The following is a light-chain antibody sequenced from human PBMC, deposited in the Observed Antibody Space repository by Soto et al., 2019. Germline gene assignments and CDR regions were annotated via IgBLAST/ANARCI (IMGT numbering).Light chain of an antibody. Sequence: EIVMTQSPATLSVSPGERATLSCRASQSVSNSLAWYQQKDGQAPRLLIYAASTTATGIPDRFSGSGSGTEVTLTISSLQSEDFAVYYCQQYNKWYTFGQGTKLEIK. CDR1: QSVSNS. J-gene: IGKJ2*01. CDR2: AAS. V-gene: IGKV3-15*01. CDR3: QQYNKWYT.